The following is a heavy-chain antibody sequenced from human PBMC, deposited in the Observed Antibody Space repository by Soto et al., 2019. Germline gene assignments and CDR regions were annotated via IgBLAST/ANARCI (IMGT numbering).Heavy chain of an antibody. CDR3: ARSYYFDSSGYYRSFFQH. J-gene: IGHJ1*01. D-gene: IGHD3-22*01. Sequence: GGSLRLSCAASGFTFSSYGMHWVRQAPGKGLEWVAVIWYDGSNKYYADSVKGRFTISRDNSKNTLYLQMNSLRAEDTAVYYCARSYYFDSSGYYRSFFQHWGQGTLVPVSS. CDR1: GFTFSSYG. CDR2: IWYDGSNK. V-gene: IGHV3-33*01.